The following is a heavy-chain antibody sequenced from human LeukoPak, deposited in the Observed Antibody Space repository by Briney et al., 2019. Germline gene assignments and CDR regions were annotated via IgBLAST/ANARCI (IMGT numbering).Heavy chain of an antibody. Sequence: PGGSLRLSCAASGFTFSNAWMNWVRQAPGKGLEWVSAISGSGGSTYYADSVKGRFTISRDNSKNTLYLQMNSLRAEDTAVYYCAKDQQQEHYYYYYGMDVWGQGTTVTVSS. CDR2: ISGSGGST. V-gene: IGHV3-23*01. CDR1: GFTFSNAW. CDR3: AKDQQQEHYYYYYGMDV. D-gene: IGHD6-13*01. J-gene: IGHJ6*02.